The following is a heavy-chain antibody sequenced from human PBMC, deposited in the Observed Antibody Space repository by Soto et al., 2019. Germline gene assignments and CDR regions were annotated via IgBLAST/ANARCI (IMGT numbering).Heavy chain of an antibody. Sequence: GGSLRLSCAASGFTFSSYAMSWVRQAPGKGLEWVSAISGSGGSTYYADSVKGRFTISRDNSKNTLYLQMNSLRAEDTAVYYCARHSSGWWTFDYWGQGTLVTVSS. V-gene: IGHV3-23*01. CDR3: ARHSSGWWTFDY. CDR1: GFTFSSYA. D-gene: IGHD6-19*01. J-gene: IGHJ4*02. CDR2: ISGSGGST.